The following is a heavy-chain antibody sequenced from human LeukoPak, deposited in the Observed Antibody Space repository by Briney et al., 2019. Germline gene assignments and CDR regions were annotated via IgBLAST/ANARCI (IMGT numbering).Heavy chain of an antibody. CDR1: GFTFSDYY. J-gene: IGHJ4*02. CDR2: ISSSGSTI. Sequence: GGSLRLSCAASGFTFSDYYMSWIRQAPGKGLEWVSYISSSGSTIYYADSVKGRFTISRDNAKNSLYLQMNSLRAEDTAVYYCARVPLRYFDCFFDYWGQGTLVTVSS. V-gene: IGHV3-11*01. CDR3: ARVPLRYFDCFFDY. D-gene: IGHD3-9*01.